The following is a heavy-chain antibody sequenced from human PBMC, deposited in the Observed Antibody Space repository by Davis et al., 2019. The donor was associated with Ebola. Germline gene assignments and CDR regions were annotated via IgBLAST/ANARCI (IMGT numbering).Heavy chain of an antibody. CDR3: AREDGVRGDIDY. D-gene: IGHD3-10*01. CDR1: GGSISSGGYY. CDR2: IYYSGST. J-gene: IGHJ4*02. V-gene: IGHV4-31*03. Sequence: LRLSCTVSGGSISSGGYYWSWIRQHPGKGLEWIGYIYYSGSTYYNPSLKSRVTISVDTSKNQFSLKLSSVTAADTAVYYCAREDGVRGDIDYWGQGTLVTVSS.